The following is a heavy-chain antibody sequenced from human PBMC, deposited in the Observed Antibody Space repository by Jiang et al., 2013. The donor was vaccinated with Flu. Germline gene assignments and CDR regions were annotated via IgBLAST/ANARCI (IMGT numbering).Heavy chain of an antibody. CDR3: ARGYCSSTSCYRPNAFDI. Sequence: PGLVKPSETLSLTCTVSGGSISSYYWSWIRQPAGKGLEWIGRIYTSGSTNYNPSLKSRVTMSVDTSKNQFSLKLSSVTAADTAVYYCARGYCSSTSCYRPNAFDIWGQGTMVTVSS. J-gene: IGHJ3*02. CDR2: IYTSGST. D-gene: IGHD2-2*01. V-gene: IGHV4-4*07. CDR1: GGSISSYY.